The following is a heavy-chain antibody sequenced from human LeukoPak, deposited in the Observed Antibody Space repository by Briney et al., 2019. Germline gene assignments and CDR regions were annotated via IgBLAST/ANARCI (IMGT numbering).Heavy chain of an antibody. CDR2: FDPKDGET. V-gene: IGHV1-24*01. D-gene: IGHD3-9*01. J-gene: IGHJ4*02. Sequence: ASVKVSCKVSGYTLTELSMHWVRQAPGKGLEWMGGFDPKDGETIYAQKFQGRVTMTEDTSTDTAYMELSSLRSEDTAVYYCATDLGALGLRYFDWLSLDYWGQGTLVTVSS. CDR1: GYTLTELS. CDR3: ATDLGALGLRYFDWLSLDY.